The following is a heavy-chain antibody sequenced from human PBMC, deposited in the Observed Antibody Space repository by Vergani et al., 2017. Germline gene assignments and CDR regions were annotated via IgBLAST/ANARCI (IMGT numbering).Heavy chain of an antibody. CDR1: GFTFSSYW. V-gene: IGHV3-7*01. Sequence: EVQLVESGGGLVQPGGSLRLSCAASGFTFSSYWMSWVRQAPGKGLEWVANIKQDGSEKYYVDSVKGRFTISRDNAKNSLYLQMNSLRAEDTAVYYCARGTLEWLSQTGFDPWGQGTLVTVSS. J-gene: IGHJ5*02. CDR2: IKQDGSEK. D-gene: IGHD3-3*01. CDR3: ARGTLEWLSQTGFDP.